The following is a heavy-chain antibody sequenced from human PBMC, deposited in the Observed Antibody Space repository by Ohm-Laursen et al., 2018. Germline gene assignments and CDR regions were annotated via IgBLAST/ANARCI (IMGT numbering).Heavy chain of an antibody. CDR1: GGSISSGGYY. D-gene: IGHD1-14*01. CDR2: IYYSGST. V-gene: IGHV4-31*03. Sequence: TLSLTCPVSGGSISSGGYYWSWIRQHPGKGLECIGYIYYSGSTYYNPSLKSRVTISVDTSKNQFSLKLSSVTAADTAVYYCARADRGYDAFDIWGQGTLVIVSS. CDR3: ARADRGYDAFDI. J-gene: IGHJ3*02.